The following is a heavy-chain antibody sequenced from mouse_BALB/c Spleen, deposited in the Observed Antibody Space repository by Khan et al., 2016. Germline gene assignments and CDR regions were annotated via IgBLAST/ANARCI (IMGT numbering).Heavy chain of an antibody. Sequence: EVELVVSGGDLVKPGGSLKLSCAASGFTFSNYVLSWVRQTPQRRLEWVASIRSGGSIYYPDSVKCRFTISRDTARNILYLQMSSLSSEGTAMYYCARIGDGYHYAMDYWGQGTSVTVSS. V-gene: IGHV5-6-5*01. D-gene: IGHD2-3*01. CDR1: GFTFSNYV. CDR2: IRSGGSI. J-gene: IGHJ4*01. CDR3: ARIGDGYHYAMDY.